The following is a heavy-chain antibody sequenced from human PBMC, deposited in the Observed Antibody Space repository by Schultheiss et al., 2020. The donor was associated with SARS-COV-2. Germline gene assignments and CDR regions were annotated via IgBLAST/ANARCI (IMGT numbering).Heavy chain of an antibody. CDR2: VSGNGITT. J-gene: IGHJ6*03. V-gene: IGHV3-23*01. Sequence: GESLKISCAASGFTFSSYAMSWVRQAPGKGLEWVSCVSGNGITTYYADSVKGRFTISRDNSKNTLYLQMNSLRAEDTAVYYCAKDSGLSSYYYYFYMDVWGKGTTVTVSS. CDR1: GFTFSSYA. CDR3: AKDSGLSSYYYYFYMDV. D-gene: IGHD3-16*02.